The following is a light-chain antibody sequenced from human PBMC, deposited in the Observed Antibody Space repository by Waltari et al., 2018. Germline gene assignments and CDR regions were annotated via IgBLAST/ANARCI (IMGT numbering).Light chain of an antibody. CDR1: QSISSY. J-gene: IGKJ3*01. Sequence: DIQMTQSPSSLSASVGDRVTITCRASQSISSYLNWYQQKPGKAPKLLINAASSLQSGVPSRFSGSGSGTDFTLTISSLQPEDFATYYCQQSYSTLFTFGPGTKVDIK. V-gene: IGKV1-39*01. CDR2: AAS. CDR3: QQSYSTLFT.